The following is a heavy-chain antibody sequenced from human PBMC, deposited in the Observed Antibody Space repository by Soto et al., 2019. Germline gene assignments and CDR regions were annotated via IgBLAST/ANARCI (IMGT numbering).Heavy chain of an antibody. CDR1: GGSISSSSYY. V-gene: IGHV4-39*02. CDR3: ATLLSDGWFDP. Sequence: QLQLQESGPGLVKPSETLSLTCTVSGGSISSSSYYWGWIRQPPGKGLEWIGSIYYSGSTYYNPSLKSRVTISVDTSKSHFSLKLSSVTAADTAVYHCATLLSDGWFDPWGQGTLVTVSS. J-gene: IGHJ5*02. CDR2: IYYSGST. D-gene: IGHD2-15*01.